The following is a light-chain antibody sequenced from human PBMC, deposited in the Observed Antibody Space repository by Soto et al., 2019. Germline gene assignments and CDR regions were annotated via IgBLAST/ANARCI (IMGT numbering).Light chain of an antibody. CDR2: DAS. CDR1: QSVFSH. J-gene: IGKJ1*01. Sequence: EIVLTQSPGTLSLSQGERATLSCRTSQSVFSHLAWYQQKPGQAPRLLIYDASNRATGIPARFSGSGSGTDFTLTISSLEPEDFAVYHCVQRTTWPWTGGPGSKVEIK. V-gene: IGKV3-11*01. CDR3: VQRTTWPWT.